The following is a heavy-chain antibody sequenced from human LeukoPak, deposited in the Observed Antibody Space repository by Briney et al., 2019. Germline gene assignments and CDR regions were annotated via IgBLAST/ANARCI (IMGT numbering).Heavy chain of an antibody. CDR1: GGSFSGYY. V-gene: IGHV4-34*01. D-gene: IGHD6-19*01. CDR3: ARVRYSSGSYDY. Sequence: SETLSLTCAVYGGSFSGYYWSWIRQPPGKGLEWIGEINHSGSTNYNPSLKSRVTISVDTSKNQFPLKLSSVTAADTAVYYCARVRYSSGSYDYWGQGTLVTVSS. CDR2: INHSGST. J-gene: IGHJ4*02.